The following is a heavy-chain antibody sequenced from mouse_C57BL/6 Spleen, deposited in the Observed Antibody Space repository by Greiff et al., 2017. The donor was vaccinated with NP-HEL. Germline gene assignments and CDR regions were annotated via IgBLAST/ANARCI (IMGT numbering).Heavy chain of an antibody. CDR2: INYDGSST. CDR1: GFTFSDYY. D-gene: IGHD2-5*01. V-gene: IGHV5-16*01. J-gene: IGHJ4*01. CDR3: AREGSNGAMDY. Sequence: EVMLVESEGGLVQPGSSMKLSCTASGFTFSDYYMAWVRQVPEKGLEWVANINYDGSSTYYLDSLKSRFIISRDNAKNILYLQMSSLKSEDTATYYCAREGSNGAMDYWGQGTSVTVSS.